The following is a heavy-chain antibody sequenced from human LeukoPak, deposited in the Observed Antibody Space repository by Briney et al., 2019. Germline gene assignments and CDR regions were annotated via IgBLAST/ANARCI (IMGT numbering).Heavy chain of an antibody. J-gene: IGHJ4*02. CDR3: ARNGRVRRVVKDLFEY. D-gene: IGHD3-10*01. Sequence: ASVKVSCKTSGYTFTDYDITWVRQAPGQGLEWMGRVSPYNGDTYYSQRFQDRVTITKDTSTGTAYMDLRNLRTDDTAMYYCARNGRVRRVVKDLFEYWGQGTLVAVSS. CDR2: VSPYNGDT. CDR1: GYTFTDYD. V-gene: IGHV1-18*01.